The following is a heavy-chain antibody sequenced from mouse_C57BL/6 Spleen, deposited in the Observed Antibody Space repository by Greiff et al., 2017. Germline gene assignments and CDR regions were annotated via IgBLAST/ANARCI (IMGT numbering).Heavy chain of an antibody. Sequence: EVKLVESGGGLVKPGGSLKLSCAASGFTFSDYGMHWFRQAPEKGLEWVAYISSGSSTLYYADTVKGRFTISRDNAKNTLFLQMTSLRSEDTAMYYCARKLFYAMDYWGQGTSVTVSS. J-gene: IGHJ4*01. V-gene: IGHV5-17*01. CDR2: ISSGSSTL. D-gene: IGHD4-1*01. CDR1: GFTFSDYG. CDR3: ARKLFYAMDY.